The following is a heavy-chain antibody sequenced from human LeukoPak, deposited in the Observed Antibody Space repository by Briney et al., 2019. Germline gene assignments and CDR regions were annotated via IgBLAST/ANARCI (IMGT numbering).Heavy chain of an antibody. D-gene: IGHD6-6*01. V-gene: IGHV1-2*02. CDR1: GYTFTGYY. CDR3: ARPLKDSSSSNWFDP. CDR2: INPNSGGT. Sequence: ASVKVSCKASGYTFTGYYMHWVRQGPGQGLEWMGWINPNSGGTNYAQKFQGRVTMTRDTSISTAYMELSRLRSDDTAVYYCARPLKDSSSSNWFDPWGQGTLVTVSS. J-gene: IGHJ5*02.